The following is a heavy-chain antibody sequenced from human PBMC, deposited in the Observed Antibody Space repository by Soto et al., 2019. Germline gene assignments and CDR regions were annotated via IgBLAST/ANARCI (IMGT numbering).Heavy chain of an antibody. CDR1: GGSISSYY. CDR2: IYYSGST. D-gene: IGHD4-17*01. J-gene: IGHJ5*02. V-gene: IGHV4-59*01. CDR3: ARWAYGVPASNWFDP. Sequence: SETLSLTCTVSGGSISSYYWSWIRQPPGKGLEWIGYIYYSGSTNYNPSLKSRVTISVDTSKNQFSLKLSSVTAADTAVYYCARWAYGVPASNWFDPWGQGTLVTSP.